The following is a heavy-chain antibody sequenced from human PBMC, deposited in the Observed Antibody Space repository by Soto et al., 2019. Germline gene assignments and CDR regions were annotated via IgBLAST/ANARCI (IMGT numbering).Heavy chain of an antibody. CDR2: ISYDGSNK. J-gene: IGHJ4*02. CDR3: ASETGIQLPDY. CDR1: GFTFSSYA. D-gene: IGHD5-18*01. V-gene: IGHV3-30-3*01. Sequence: QVQLVESGGGVVQPGRSLRLSCAASGFTFSSYAMHWVRQAPGKGLEWVAVISYDGSNKYYADSVKGRFTISRDNSKNTLYLQMNSLRAEDTAVYYCASETGIQLPDYWGQGTLVTVSS.